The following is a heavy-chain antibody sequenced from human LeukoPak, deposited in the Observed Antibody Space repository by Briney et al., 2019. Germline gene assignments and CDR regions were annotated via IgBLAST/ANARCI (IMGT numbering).Heavy chain of an antibody. V-gene: IGHV3-21*05. D-gene: IGHD2-15*01. J-gene: IGHJ4*02. CDR1: GFTFSLYA. CDR2: INDDSSDI. Sequence: PGGSLRLSCAASGFTFSLYAMNWVRQAPGKGLEWVSYINDDSSDIHYAGSVRGRFTISRDDARKTLYLQLSSLRVEDTAVYYCARDTLQPGLIDSWGRGTLVTVSS. CDR3: ARDTLQPGLIDS.